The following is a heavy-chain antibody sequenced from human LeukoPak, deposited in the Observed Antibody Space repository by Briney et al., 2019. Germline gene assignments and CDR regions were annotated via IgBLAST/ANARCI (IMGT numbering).Heavy chain of an antibody. Sequence: GGSLRLSCAASGFTFSSYWMSWVRQAPGKGLEWVANIYQDGSEKYYEDSVKGRFTISRDNAKNSLYLQMNSLRAEDTAVYYCARDDSFSNAFDIWGQGTMVTVSS. D-gene: IGHD2-21*01. CDR3: ARDDSFSNAFDI. CDR1: GFTFSSYW. J-gene: IGHJ3*02. CDR2: IYQDGSEK. V-gene: IGHV3-7*01.